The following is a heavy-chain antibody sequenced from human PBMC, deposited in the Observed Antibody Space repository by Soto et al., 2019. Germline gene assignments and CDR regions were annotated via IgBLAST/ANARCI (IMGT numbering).Heavy chain of an antibody. V-gene: IGHV1-69*12. CDR1: GGTFSSYA. Sequence: QVQLVQSGAEVKKPGSSVKVSCKASGGTFSSYAISWVRQAPGQGLEWMGGIIPIFGTANYAQKFQGRVTXXAXXSTSTAYRELSSLRSEDTAVYYCASPGGYSSSSNYYYGMDVWGQGTTVTVSS. CDR3: ASPGGYSSSSNYYYGMDV. J-gene: IGHJ6*02. CDR2: IIPIFGTA. D-gene: IGHD6-6*01.